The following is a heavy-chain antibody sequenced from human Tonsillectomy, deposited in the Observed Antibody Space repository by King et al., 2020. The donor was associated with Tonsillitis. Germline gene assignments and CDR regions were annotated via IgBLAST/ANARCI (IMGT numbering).Heavy chain of an antibody. V-gene: IGHV3-33*08. J-gene: IGHJ4*02. CDR2: IWYDGSNK. D-gene: IGHD3-22*01. CDR3: ARGYYDGSGYYLGDY. CDR1: GFTFSSYG. Sequence: VQLVESGGGVVQPGRSLRLSCAASGFTFSSYGMHWVRRAPGKGLEWVAVIWYDGSNKYYADSVKGRFTISRDNSKNTLYLQMNSLRAEDTAVYYCARGYYDGSGYYLGDYWGQGTLVTVSS.